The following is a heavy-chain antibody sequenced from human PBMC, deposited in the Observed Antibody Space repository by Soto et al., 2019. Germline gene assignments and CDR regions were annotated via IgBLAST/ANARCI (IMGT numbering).Heavy chain of an antibody. V-gene: IGHV4-31*03. J-gene: IGHJ4*02. CDR2: IHYDGAT. D-gene: IGHD1-26*01. Sequence: QVQLQESGPGLVKPSETLSLTCTVSGASLSRGGSYWGWVRQHAGKGLEWIGYIHYDGATFFNPSLESRLXISKDTSKNQFSLTLRSVTAADPAVYYCARTVVGAQSPTDFWGQGTLVTVSS. CDR1: GASLSRGGSY. CDR3: ARTVVGAQSPTDF.